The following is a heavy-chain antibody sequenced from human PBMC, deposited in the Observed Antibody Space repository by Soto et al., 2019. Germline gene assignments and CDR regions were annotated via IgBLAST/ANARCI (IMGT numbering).Heavy chain of an antibody. D-gene: IGHD4-17*01. CDR3: ARDDYGSRAFDI. Sequence: SETLSLTCTVSGGSISSGGYYWSWIRQHPGKGLEWIGYIYYSGSTYYNPSLKSRVNISVDTSKNQFSLKLSSVTAADTAVYYCARDDYGSRAFDIWGQGTMVTVSS. V-gene: IGHV4-31*03. CDR1: GGSISSGGYY. J-gene: IGHJ3*02. CDR2: IYYSGST.